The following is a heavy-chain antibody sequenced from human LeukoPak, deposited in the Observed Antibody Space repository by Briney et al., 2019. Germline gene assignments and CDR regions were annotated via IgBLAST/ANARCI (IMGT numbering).Heavy chain of an antibody. CDR1: GFSFSSYG. V-gene: IGHV3-23*01. J-gene: IGHJ4*02. CDR2: ISGSGGST. D-gene: IGHD6-19*01. CDR3: AKRSIAVAGGFDY. Sequence: GGSLRLSCAASGFSFSSYGMHWVRQAPGKGLEWVSAISGSGGSTYYADSVKGRFTISRDNPKNTLYLQMNSLRAEDTAVYYCAKRSIAVAGGFDYWGQGTLVTVSS.